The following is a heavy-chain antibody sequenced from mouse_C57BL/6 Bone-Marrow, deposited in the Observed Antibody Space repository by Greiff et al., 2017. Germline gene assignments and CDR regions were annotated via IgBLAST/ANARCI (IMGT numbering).Heavy chain of an antibody. D-gene: IGHD1-1*01. Sequence: VKLMESGPGILQSSQTLSLTCSFSGFSLSTSGMGVSWIRQPSGKGLEWLAHIYWDDDKRYNPSLKSRLTISKDTSRNQVFLKITSVDTADTATYYCARDLYYGSSYFDYWGQGTTLTVSS. CDR1: GFSLSTSGMG. V-gene: IGHV8-12*01. CDR2: IYWDDDK. CDR3: ARDLYYGSSYFDY. J-gene: IGHJ2*01.